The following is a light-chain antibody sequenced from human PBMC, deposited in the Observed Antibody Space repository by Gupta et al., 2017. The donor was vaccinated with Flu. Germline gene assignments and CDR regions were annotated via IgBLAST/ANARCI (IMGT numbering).Light chain of an antibody. J-gene: IGKJ5*01. CDR1: QSIRSN. CDR3: QQYNNWPAIT. Sequence: EIVMTQSPVTLSVSPGERASFSCRASQSIRSNLAWYQQKPGRAPRLLMYDASTRATGTPARFSGSGSGTEFTLTISSLQSEDFAVYYCQQYNNWPAITFGQGTRLEIK. V-gene: IGKV3-15*01. CDR2: DAS.